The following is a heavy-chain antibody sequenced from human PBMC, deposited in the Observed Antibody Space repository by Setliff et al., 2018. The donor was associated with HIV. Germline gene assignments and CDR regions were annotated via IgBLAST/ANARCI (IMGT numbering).Heavy chain of an antibody. CDR2: IIPMFGTA. J-gene: IGHJ3*02. CDR1: GGTFSSFA. V-gene: IGHV1-69*05. Sequence: GASVKVSCKASGGTFSSFAIHWVRQAPGQGLEWMGGIIPMFGTANYAQKLQGRVTMTTDTSSSAIYMELRSLRSDDTAVYYCARDRGYSGHDYRNAFDIWGQGTMVTVSS. CDR3: ARDRGYSGHDYRNAFDI. D-gene: IGHD5-12*01.